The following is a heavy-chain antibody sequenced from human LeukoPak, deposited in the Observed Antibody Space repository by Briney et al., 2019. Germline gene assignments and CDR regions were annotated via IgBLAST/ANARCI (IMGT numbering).Heavy chain of an antibody. CDR2: ISWNSGSI. CDR3: ARVAGSGYSIDY. Sequence: GRSLRLSCAASGFTFDDYAMHWVRQAPGKGLEWVSGISWNSGSIGYADSVKGRFTISRDNAKNSLYLQMNSLRAEDTAVYYCARVAGSGYSIDYWGQGTLVTVSS. J-gene: IGHJ4*02. D-gene: IGHD6-25*01. V-gene: IGHV3-9*01. CDR1: GFTFDDYA.